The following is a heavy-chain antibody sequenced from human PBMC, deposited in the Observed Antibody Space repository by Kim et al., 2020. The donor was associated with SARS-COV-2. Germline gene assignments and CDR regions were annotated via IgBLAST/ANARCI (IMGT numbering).Heavy chain of an antibody. J-gene: IGHJ4*02. V-gene: IGHV3-23*01. CDR1: GFPFSSSA. D-gene: IGHD3-22*01. Sequence: GGSLRLSCAASGFPFSSSAMSWVRQAPGKGLEWLSTMMSTGINTYYADSVKGRLTDSRANSKKTLFLQMHSLRAEDTAVYYCANGGYDTRDYSAPFDYWGQGTLVTVS. CDR2: MMSTGINT. CDR3: ANGGYDTRDYSAPFDY.